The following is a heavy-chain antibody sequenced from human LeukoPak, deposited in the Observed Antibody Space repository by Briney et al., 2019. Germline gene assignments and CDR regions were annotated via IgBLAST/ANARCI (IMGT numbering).Heavy chain of an antibody. CDR3: ARGYGDYDY. J-gene: IGHJ4*02. Sequence: SETLSLTCAVYGGSFSGYYWSWIRQPPGEGLEWIGEINHSGSTNYNPSLKSRVTISVDTSKNQFSLKLSSVTAADTAVYYCARGYGDYDYWGQGTLVTVSS. CDR2: INHSGST. V-gene: IGHV4-34*01. D-gene: IGHD4-17*01. CDR1: GGSFSGYY.